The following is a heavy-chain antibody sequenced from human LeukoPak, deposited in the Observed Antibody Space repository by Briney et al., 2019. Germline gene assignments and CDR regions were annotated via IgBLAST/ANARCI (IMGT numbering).Heavy chain of an antibody. CDR1: GGTFSSYA. D-gene: IGHD2-2*01. V-gene: IGHV1-69*05. CDR2: IIPIFGTA. J-gene: IGHJ4*02. Sequence: ASVKVSCKASGGTFSSYAISWVRQAPGQGLEWMGGIIPIFGTANYEQKFQGRVTITTDESTSTAYMELSSLRSEDTAVYYCASPYCSSTSCYYYFDYWGQGTLVTVSS. CDR3: ASPYCSSTSCYYYFDY.